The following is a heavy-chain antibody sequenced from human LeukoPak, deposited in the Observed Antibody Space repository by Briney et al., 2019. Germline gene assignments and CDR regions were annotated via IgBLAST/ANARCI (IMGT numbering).Heavy chain of an antibody. D-gene: IGHD3-22*01. CDR3: AKDILRYDSSGYFDY. J-gene: IGHJ4*02. CDR1: GFTLDDYA. CDR2: ISWNSGSI. Sequence: PGGSLRLSCAASGFTLDDYAMHWVRQAPGKGLEWVSGISWNSGSIGYADSVKGRFTISRDNAKNSLYLQMNSLRAEDTALYYCAKDILRYDSSGYFDYWGQGTLVTVSS. V-gene: IGHV3-9*01.